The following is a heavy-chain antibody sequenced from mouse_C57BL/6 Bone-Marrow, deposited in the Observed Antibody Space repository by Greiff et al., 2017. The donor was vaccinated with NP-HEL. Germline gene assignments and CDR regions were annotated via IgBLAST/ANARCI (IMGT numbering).Heavy chain of an antibody. J-gene: IGHJ4*01. CDR2: IYPGNSDT. D-gene: IGHD1-1*01. CDR1: GYTFTSYW. CDR3: TETYGHYYAMDY. Sequence: EVQLQQSGTVLARPGASVKMSCKTSGYTFTSYWMHWVKQRPGQGLEWIGAIYPGNSDTSYNQKFKGKAKLTAVTSASTAYMELSSLTNEDSAVYYCTETYGHYYAMDYWGQGTSVTVSS. V-gene: IGHV1-5*01.